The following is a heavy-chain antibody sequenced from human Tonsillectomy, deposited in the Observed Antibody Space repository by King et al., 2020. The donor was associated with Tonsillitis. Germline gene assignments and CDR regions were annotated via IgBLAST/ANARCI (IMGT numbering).Heavy chain of an antibody. V-gene: IGHV1-2*04. Sequence: VQLVQSGAEVKKPGASVKVSCKASGYTFTGYYMHWVRQAPGQGLEWMGWINPNSGGTNYAQKFQGWVTMTRDTSISTAYMELSRLRSDDTAVYYCARDIGDRPYDSSPLSAFDIWGQGTMVTVSS. CDR2: INPNSGGT. D-gene: IGHD3-22*01. CDR1: GYTFTGYY. J-gene: IGHJ3*02. CDR3: ARDIGDRPYDSSPLSAFDI.